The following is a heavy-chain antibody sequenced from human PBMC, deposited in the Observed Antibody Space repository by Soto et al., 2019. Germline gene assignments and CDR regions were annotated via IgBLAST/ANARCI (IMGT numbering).Heavy chain of an antibody. J-gene: IGHJ4*02. D-gene: IGHD5-18*01. CDR1: GFTFSSYS. CDR3: ARDQPGYSYGYGLGY. CDR2: ISSSSSYI. Sequence: VQLVESGGGLVKPGGSLRLSCAASGFTFSSYSMNWVRQAPGKGLEWVSSISSSSSYIYYADSVKGRFTISRDNVKNSLYLQMNSLRAEDTAVYYCARDQPGYSYGYGLGYWGQGTLVTVSS. V-gene: IGHV3-21*01.